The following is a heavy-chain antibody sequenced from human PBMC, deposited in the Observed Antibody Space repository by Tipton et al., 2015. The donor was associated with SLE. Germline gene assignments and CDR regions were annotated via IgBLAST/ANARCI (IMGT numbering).Heavy chain of an antibody. CDR3: AREDDFWSGSIFDY. V-gene: IGHV4-30-4*08. CDR2: IYYSGST. J-gene: IGHJ4*02. D-gene: IGHD3-3*01. Sequence: TLSLTCTVSGGSISSGDYYWSWIRQPPGKGLEWIGYIYYSGSTYYNPSLKSRVTISVDTSKNQLSLKLSSVTAADTAVYYCAREDDFWSGSIFDYWGQGTLVTVSS. CDR1: GGSISSGDYY.